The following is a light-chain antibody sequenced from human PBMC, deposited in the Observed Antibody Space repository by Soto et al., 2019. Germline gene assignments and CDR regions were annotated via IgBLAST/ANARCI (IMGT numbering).Light chain of an antibody. CDR1: SSDVGSYDY. CDR2: DVT. Sequence: QSALTQPASVSGSPGQSITISCTGTSSDVGSYDYVSWYQQHPGKAPKLMIYDVTIRPSGVSNRFSGSKSANTASLTISGLQAEDEAVYYCSSFTSSSTVVFGGGTKLTVL. CDR3: SSFTSSSTVV. V-gene: IGLV2-14*01. J-gene: IGLJ2*01.